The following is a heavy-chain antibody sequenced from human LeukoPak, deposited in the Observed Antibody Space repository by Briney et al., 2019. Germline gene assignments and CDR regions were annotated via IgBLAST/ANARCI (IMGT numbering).Heavy chain of an antibody. Sequence: PGGSLRLSCAASGFTFSSYAMHWVRQAPGKGLEWVAVISYDGSNKYYADSVKGRFTISRDNSKNTLYLQMNSLRAEDTAVYYCARDPRDFRRVSYFDYWGQGTLVTVSS. CDR3: ARDPRDFRRVSYFDY. D-gene: IGHD3-9*01. J-gene: IGHJ4*02. CDR2: ISYDGSNK. V-gene: IGHV3-30-3*01. CDR1: GFTFSSYA.